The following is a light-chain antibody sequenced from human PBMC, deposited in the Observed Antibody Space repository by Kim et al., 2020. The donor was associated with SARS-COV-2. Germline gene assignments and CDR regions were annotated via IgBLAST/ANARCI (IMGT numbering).Light chain of an antibody. Sequence: GQSITISCTGTSKDVCRFNYCSWYQQHPGKAPKVMIYDVSNRPSGISDRFSGSKSGNTASLTISGLQAEDGADYYCCSYTSTYTWVFGGGTQLTVL. CDR3: CSYTSTYTWV. CDR2: DVS. J-gene: IGLJ3*02. CDR1: SKDVCRFNY. V-gene: IGLV2-14*03.